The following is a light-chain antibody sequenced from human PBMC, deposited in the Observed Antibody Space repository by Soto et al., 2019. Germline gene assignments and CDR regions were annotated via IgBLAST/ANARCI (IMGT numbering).Light chain of an antibody. CDR2: EVS. CDR3: SSYTSASTPVV. V-gene: IGLV2-14*01. J-gene: IGLJ2*01. Sequence: QSVLTQAASVSGSPGQPITISCTGTSSDVGAYNYVSWYQQHPGKAPKLMIYEVSNRPSGVSNRFSGSKSGNTASLTISGLQAEDEADYYCSSYTSASTPVVFGGGTKLTVL. CDR1: SSDVGAYNY.